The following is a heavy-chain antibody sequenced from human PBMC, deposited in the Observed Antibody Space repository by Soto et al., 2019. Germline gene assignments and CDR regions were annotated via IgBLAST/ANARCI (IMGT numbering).Heavy chain of an antibody. Sequence: SETLSLTCAVSGGSISSSNWWSWVRQPPGKGLEWIGEIYHSGSTNYNPSLKSRVTISVDKSKNQFSLKLSSVTAADTAVYYCARRVRIAYCSSTSCYGFDPWGQGTLVTVSS. CDR2: IYHSGST. CDR1: GGSISSSNW. J-gene: IGHJ5*02. D-gene: IGHD2-2*01. V-gene: IGHV4-4*02. CDR3: ARRVRIAYCSSTSCYGFDP.